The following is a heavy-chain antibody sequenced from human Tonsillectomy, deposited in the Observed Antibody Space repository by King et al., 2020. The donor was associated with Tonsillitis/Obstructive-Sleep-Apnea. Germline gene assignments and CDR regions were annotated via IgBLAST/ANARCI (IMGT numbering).Heavy chain of an antibody. V-gene: IGHV3-11*06. CDR1: GFTFIDYY. CDR2: ISSSSSYT. D-gene: IGHD4-17*01. Sequence: VQLVQSGGGLVKPGGSLRLSCAASGFTFIDYYMSWIRQAPGKGLEWVSYISSSSSYTNYADSVKGRFTISRDNAKNSLYLQMNSLRAEDTAVYYCARFLPLRYGDYGEDYWGQGTLVTVSS. J-gene: IGHJ4*02. CDR3: ARFLPLRYGDYGEDY.